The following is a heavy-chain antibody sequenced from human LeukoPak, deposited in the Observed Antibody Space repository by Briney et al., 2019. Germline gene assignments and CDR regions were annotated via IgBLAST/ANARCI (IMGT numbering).Heavy chain of an antibody. CDR3: TRDGLTGSPFEL. D-gene: IGHD1-1*01. CDR1: GFTFSKYG. V-gene: IGHV3-33*01. Sequence: AGGSLRLSCVASGFTFSKYGMHWVRQAPGKGLEWVAGIWFDGSKQNYGDSVKGRFTISRDNSRNTVHLQMSGLRSEDTAVYYCTRDGLTGSPFELWGQGTMVTVSS. CDR2: IWFDGSKQ. J-gene: IGHJ4*02.